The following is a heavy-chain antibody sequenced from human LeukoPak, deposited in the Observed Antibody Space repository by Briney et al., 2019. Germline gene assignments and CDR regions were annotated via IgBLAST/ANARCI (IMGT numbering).Heavy chain of an antibody. D-gene: IGHD6-13*01. CDR1: GYTFTGYY. CDR3: ARVGFTRGYSYYYYYMDV. CDR2: INPNSGGT. J-gene: IGHJ6*03. V-gene: IGHV1-2*02. Sequence: ASVKVSCKASGYTFTGYYIHWVRQAPGQGLEWMGWINPNSGGTNYAQKFQGRVTMTRDTSISTAYMELSRLRSDDTAVYYCARVGFTRGYSYYYYYMDVWGKGTTVTVSS.